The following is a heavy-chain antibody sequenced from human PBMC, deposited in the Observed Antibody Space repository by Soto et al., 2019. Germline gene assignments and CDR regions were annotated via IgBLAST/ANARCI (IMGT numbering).Heavy chain of an antibody. V-gene: IGHV3-23*01. J-gene: IGHJ4*02. CDR2: ISGSGGST. D-gene: IGHD3-3*01. Sequence: GGSLRLSCAASGFTFSSYAMSWVRQAPGKGLEWVSAISGSGGSTYYADSVKGRFTISRDNSKNTLYLQMNSLRAEDTAVYYCAKHSHFGVVIYDFDYWGQGTLVTVSS. CDR3: AKHSHFGVVIYDFDY. CDR1: GFTFSSYA.